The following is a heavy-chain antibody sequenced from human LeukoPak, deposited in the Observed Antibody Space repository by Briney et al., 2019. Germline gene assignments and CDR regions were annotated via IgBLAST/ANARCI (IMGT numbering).Heavy chain of an antibody. CDR3: ARGSNIASYSSGWFDY. Sequence: GASVKVSCKASGYTFTGYYMHWVRQAPGQGLEWMGWINPNSGGTNYAQKFQGRVTMTRDTSISTAYMELSRLRSDDTAVYYCARGSNIASYSSGWFDYWGQGTLVTVSS. V-gene: IGHV1-2*02. J-gene: IGHJ4*02. D-gene: IGHD6-19*01. CDR1: GYTFTGYY. CDR2: INPNSGGT.